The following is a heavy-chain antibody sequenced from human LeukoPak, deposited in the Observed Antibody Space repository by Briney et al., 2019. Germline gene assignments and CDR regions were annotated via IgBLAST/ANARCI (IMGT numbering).Heavy chain of an antibody. J-gene: IGHJ3*02. CDR1: GGSISSYY. V-gene: IGHV4-4*07. D-gene: IGHD6-13*01. CDR2: IYSSGST. CDR3: ARDRYRIAAAGTEDAFDI. Sequence: SETLSLTCTVSGGSISSYYWSRIRRPAGKGLEWIGRIYSSGSTNYNPSLKSRVTISVDTSKNQFSLKLSSVTAADTAVYYCARDRYRIAAAGTEDAFDIWGQGTMVTVSS.